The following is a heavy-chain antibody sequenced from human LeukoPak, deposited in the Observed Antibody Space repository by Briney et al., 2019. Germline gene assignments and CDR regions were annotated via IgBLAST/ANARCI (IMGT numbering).Heavy chain of an antibody. CDR1: GGSISSSSYY. CDR3: ARVYYDSSGYYPFFDY. J-gene: IGHJ4*02. V-gene: IGHV4-39*07. CDR2: IYYSGST. Sequence: PSETLSLTCTVSGGSISSSSYYWGWIRQPPGKGLEWIGSIYYSGSTYYNPSLKSRVTISVDTSKNQFSLRLSSVTAADTAVYYCARVYYDSSGYYPFFDYWGQGTLVTVSS. D-gene: IGHD3-22*01.